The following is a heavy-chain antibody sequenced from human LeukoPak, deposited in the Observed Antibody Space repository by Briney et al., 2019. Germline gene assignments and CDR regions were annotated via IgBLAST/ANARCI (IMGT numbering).Heavy chain of an antibody. CDR2: TYYRSKWYN. CDR1: GDSVSSNSAA. D-gene: IGHD3-10*01. Sequence: SQTLSLTCAISGDSVSSNSAAWNWIRQSPSRGLEWLGRTYYRSKWYNDYAVSVKSRITINPDTSKNQFSLQLNSVTPEDTAVYYCARDRWYYNGSGSSDYYYYGMDVWGKGTTVTVSS. V-gene: IGHV6-1*01. J-gene: IGHJ6*04. CDR3: ARDRWYYNGSGSSDYYYYGMDV.